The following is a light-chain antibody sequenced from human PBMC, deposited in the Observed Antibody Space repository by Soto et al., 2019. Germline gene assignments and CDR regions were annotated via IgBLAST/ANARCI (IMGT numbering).Light chain of an antibody. CDR1: MRDVGAYN. CDR3: TAWDDSLNGVL. Sequence: QSALTQPASVSGSAGQSITISCSGTMRDVGAYNLVSWYQQHPGTAPKLIIYSSILRPSGVPDRFSGSKSGTSASLAISGLQSEDEADYYCTAWDDSLNGVLFGGGTKVTVL. J-gene: IGLJ2*01. CDR2: SSI. V-gene: IGLV1-44*01.